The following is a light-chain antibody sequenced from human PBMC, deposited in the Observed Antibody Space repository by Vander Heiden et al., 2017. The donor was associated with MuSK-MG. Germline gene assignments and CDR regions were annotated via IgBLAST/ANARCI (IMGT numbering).Light chain of an antibody. V-gene: IGKV1-39*01. Sequence: DIQMTQSPSSLSASVGDRVTITCRASQNVSPYLNWYQQKPGKAPKLLIYATSNLQSGVPSRFDGSGSGTAFILTISRLEPEDFASYYCQQSDSSPRTFGQGTRVEIK. J-gene: IGKJ1*01. CDR1: QNVSPY. CDR2: ATS. CDR3: QQSDSSPRT.